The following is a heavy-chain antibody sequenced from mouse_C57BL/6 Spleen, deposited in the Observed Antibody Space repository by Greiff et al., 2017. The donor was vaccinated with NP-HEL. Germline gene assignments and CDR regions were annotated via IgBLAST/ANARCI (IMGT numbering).Heavy chain of an antibody. Sequence: DVMLVESGGGLVQPGGSLKLSCAASGFTFSDYYMYWVRQTPEKRLEWVAYISNGGGSTYYPDTVKGRFTISRDNAKNTLYLQMSRLKSEDTAMYYCARLSRDYYAMDYWGQGTSVTVSS. CDR3: ARLSRDYYAMDY. V-gene: IGHV5-12*01. J-gene: IGHJ4*01. CDR1: GFTFSDYY. CDR2: ISNGGGST.